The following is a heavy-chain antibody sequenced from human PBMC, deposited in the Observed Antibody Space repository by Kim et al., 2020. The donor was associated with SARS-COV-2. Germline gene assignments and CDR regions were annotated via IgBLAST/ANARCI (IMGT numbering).Heavy chain of an antibody. CDR2: ISYDGSNK. CDR3: ARDIVVVPAAIPDYYYGMDV. J-gene: IGHJ6*02. CDR1: GFTFSSYA. D-gene: IGHD2-2*02. V-gene: IGHV3-30-3*01. Sequence: GGSLRLSCAASGFTFSSYAMHWVRQAPGKGLEWVAVISYDGSNKYYADSVKGRFTISRDNSKNTLYLQMNSLRAEDTAVYYCARDIVVVPAAIPDYYYGMDVWGQGTTVTVSS.